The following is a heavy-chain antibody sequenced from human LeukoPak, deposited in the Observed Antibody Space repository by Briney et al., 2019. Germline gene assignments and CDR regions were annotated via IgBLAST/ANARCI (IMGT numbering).Heavy chain of an antibody. CDR2: IYYSGST. Sequence: SQTLSLTCTVSGGSISSGGYYWSWIRQPPGKGLEWIGYIYYSGSTNYNPSLKSRVTISVDTSKNQFSLKLSSVTAADTAVYYCARHGTTDYYGSGTFDYWGQGTLVTVSS. D-gene: IGHD3-10*01. V-gene: IGHV4-61*08. J-gene: IGHJ4*02. CDR3: ARHGTTDYYGSGTFDY. CDR1: GGSISSGGYY.